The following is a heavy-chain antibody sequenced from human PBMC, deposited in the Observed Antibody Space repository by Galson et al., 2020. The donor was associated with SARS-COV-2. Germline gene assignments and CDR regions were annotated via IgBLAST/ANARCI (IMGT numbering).Heavy chain of an antibody. D-gene: IGHD3-3*01. CDR2: IYYSGST. Sequence: SETLSLTCTVSGGSISSYYWSWIRQPPGKGLEWIGYIYYSGSTNYNPSLKSRVTISVDTSKNQFSLKLSSVTAADTAVYYCARQGVFWSGYYRFDYWGQGTLVTVSS. CDR3: ARQGVFWSGYYRFDY. CDR1: GGSISSYY. J-gene: IGHJ4*02. V-gene: IGHV4-59*08.